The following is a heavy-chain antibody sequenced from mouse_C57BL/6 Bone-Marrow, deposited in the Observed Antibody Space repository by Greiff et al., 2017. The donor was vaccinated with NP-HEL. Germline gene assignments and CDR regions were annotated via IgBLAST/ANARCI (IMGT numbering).Heavy chain of an antibody. CDR2: LSQEEGET. CDR1: GFNIKDYY. Sequence: SRAELGETGASVKLSCTASGFNIKDYYMNWVKQRTEQGREWLGRLSQEEGETKYAPKFQGKATITADTSSNTAYLQLSSLTSEDTAVYYCAIPGNGYFDYWGQGTTLTVSS. CDR3: AIPGNGYFDY. J-gene: IGHJ2*01. V-gene: IGHV14-2*01. D-gene: IGHD2-1*01.